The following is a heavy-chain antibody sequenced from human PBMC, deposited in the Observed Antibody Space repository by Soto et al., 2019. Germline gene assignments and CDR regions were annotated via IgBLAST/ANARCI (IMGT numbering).Heavy chain of an antibody. CDR3: VREGPNWDY. J-gene: IGHJ4*02. CDR1: GYTFTSNY. Sequence: QVQLVQSGTEVKKPGASVKVSCKASGYTFTSNYLHWVRQAPGQGLEWMGIINPSGGSTTYAQKFQGRITMTRDTSTSTVYMELSSLKSEDTAVYYCVREGPNWDYWGQGTLVTVSS. V-gene: IGHV1-46*03. CDR2: INPSGGST.